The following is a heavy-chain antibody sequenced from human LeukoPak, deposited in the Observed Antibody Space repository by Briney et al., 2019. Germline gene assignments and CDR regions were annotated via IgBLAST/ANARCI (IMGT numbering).Heavy chain of an antibody. D-gene: IGHD3-22*01. CDR2: IIPIFGTA. CDR3: ASHYYYDSSGYYGYYYYGMDV. Sequence: SVKVSCKASGGTFSSYAISWVRQAPGQGLEWMGGIIPIFGTANYAQKFQGRVTITADESTSTAYMELSSLRSEDTAVYYCASHYYYDSSGYYGYYYYGMDVWGQGTTVTVSS. J-gene: IGHJ6*02. CDR1: GGTFSSYA. V-gene: IGHV1-69*13.